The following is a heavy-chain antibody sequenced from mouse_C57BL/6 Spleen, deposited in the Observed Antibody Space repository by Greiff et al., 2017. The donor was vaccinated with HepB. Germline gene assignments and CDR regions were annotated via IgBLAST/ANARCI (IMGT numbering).Heavy chain of an antibody. Sequence: EVQLVESGAELVRPGASVKLSCTASGFNIKDDYMHWVKQRPEQGLEWIGWIDPENGDTEYASKFQGKATITADTSSNTAYLQLSSLTSEDTAVYYCTPPITTVVALDYWGQGTTLTVSS. CDR1: GFNIKDDY. CDR2: IDPENGDT. J-gene: IGHJ2*01. CDR3: TPPITTVVALDY. V-gene: IGHV14-4*01. D-gene: IGHD1-1*01.